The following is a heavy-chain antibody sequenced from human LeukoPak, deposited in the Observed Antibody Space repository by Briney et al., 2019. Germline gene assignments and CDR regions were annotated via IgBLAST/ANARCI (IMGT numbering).Heavy chain of an antibody. CDR3: ARDGGYDILTGYYNADY. CDR1: GFTFSSYW. V-gene: IGHV3-7*01. D-gene: IGHD3-9*01. J-gene: IGHJ4*02. Sequence: GGSLRLSCAASGFTFSSYWMSWVRQAPGKGLEWVANIKQDGSEKYYVDSVKGRFTISRDNAKNSLYLQMNSLRAEDTAVYYCARDGGYDILTGYYNADYWGQGTLVTVSS. CDR2: IKQDGSEK.